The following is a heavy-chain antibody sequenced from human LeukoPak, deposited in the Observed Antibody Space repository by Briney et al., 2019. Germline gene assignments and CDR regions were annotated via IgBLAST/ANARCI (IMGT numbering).Heavy chain of an antibody. CDR2: IKQDGSET. D-gene: IGHD3-3*01. Sequence: PGGSLRLSCAASGFTFSSYWMSWVRQAPGKGLEWVANIKQDGSETYYVDSVKGRFTISRDNAKNSLYLQMNSLRAEDTAVYYCARDSDYDFWSPHGMDVWGQGTTVTVSS. V-gene: IGHV3-7*01. J-gene: IGHJ6*02. CDR1: GFTFSSYW. CDR3: ARDSDYDFWSPHGMDV.